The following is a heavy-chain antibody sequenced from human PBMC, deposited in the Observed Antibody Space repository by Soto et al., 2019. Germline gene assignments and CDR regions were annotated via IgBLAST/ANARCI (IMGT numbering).Heavy chain of an antibody. CDR3: ARDLMAGTGAREY. J-gene: IGHJ4*02. V-gene: IGHV3-33*01. Sequence: QVQLVESGGGVVQPGRSLRLSCAASGFTFSSYCMHWVRQAPGKGLEWVAVIWYDGSNKYYADSVKGRFTKSRDNSKNTVYLHMNRLRDGDTAVYYGARDLMAGTGAREYWCQGTLVTVSS. CDR2: IWYDGSNK. CDR1: GFTFSSYC. D-gene: IGHD6-19*01.